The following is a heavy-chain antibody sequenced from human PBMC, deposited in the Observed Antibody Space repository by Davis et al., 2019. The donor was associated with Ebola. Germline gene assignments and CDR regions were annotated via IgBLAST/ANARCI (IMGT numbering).Heavy chain of an antibody. Sequence: PSETLSLTCAVYGGSFSGYYWSWIRQPPGKGLEWIGEINHSGSTNYNPSLKSRVTISIDTSKNQFSLKLSSVTAADTAVYYCARGFFGAIIAAAGRGFDYWGQGTLVTVSS. CDR3: ARGFFGAIIAAAGRGFDY. V-gene: IGHV4-34*01. CDR1: GGSFSGYY. D-gene: IGHD6-13*01. J-gene: IGHJ4*02. CDR2: INHSGST.